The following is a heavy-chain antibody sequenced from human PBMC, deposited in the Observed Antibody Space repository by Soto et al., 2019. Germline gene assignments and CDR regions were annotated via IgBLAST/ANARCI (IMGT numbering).Heavy chain of an antibody. Sequence: PSETQSLTCTVSGGSIRSGGYYWTLIRQHPGKGLEWIGYIYYSGSTYYNPSLKSRVTISVDTSKNQFSLKLSSVTAADTAVYYCARVGSYHSTAFDIWGQGTMVTVSS. CDR2: IYYSGST. CDR1: GGSIRSGGYY. V-gene: IGHV4-31*03. D-gene: IGHD3-10*01. J-gene: IGHJ3*02. CDR3: ARVGSYHSTAFDI.